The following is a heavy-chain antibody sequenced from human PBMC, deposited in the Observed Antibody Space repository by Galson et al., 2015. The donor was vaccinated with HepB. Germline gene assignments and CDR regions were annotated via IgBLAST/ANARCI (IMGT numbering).Heavy chain of an antibody. CDR3: ARVRHSMVRGVS. Sequence: SLRLSCAASGFTFSSYSMNWVRQAPGKGLEWVSYIISSCSTIYYANSVKGRFTISRDNAKNSLYLQMNSLRAEDTAVYYCARVRHSMVRGVSWGQGTLVTVSS. J-gene: IGHJ4*02. CDR1: GFTFSSYS. CDR2: IISSCSTI. D-gene: IGHD3-10*01. V-gene: IGHV3-48*01.